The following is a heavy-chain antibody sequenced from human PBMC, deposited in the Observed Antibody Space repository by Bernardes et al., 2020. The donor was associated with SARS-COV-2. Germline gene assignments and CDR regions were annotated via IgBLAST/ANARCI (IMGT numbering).Heavy chain of an antibody. Sequence: ETLSLTCTDSSASISSSNYYWGWIRQPPGKGLEWLGSLYSSGRFYYNPPLPSRVRASVDTSRNQFSLSLSFVTAADTAVYYCAGSSCGIDCYIGGLRSWDYGMDVWGQGTTVTVSS. CDR3: AGSSCGIDCYIGGLRSWDYGMDV. D-gene: IGHD2-21*01. V-gene: IGHV4-39*01. J-gene: IGHJ6*02. CDR1: SASISSSNYY. CDR2: LYSSGRF.